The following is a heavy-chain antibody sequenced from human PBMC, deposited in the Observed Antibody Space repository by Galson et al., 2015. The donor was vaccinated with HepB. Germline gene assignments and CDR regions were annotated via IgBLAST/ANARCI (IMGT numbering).Heavy chain of an antibody. V-gene: IGHV1-2*02. CDR1: GYTFTGYY. D-gene: IGHD5-12*01. J-gene: IGHJ4*02. CDR2: INPNSGGT. CDR3: ARGPSGWRRDSGYDITARGLGY. Sequence: SVKVSCKASGYTFTGYYMHWVRQAPGQGLEWMGWINPNSGGTNYAQKFQGRVTMTRDTSISTAYMELSRLRSDDTAVYYCARGPSGWRRDSGYDITARGLGYWGQGTLVTVSS.